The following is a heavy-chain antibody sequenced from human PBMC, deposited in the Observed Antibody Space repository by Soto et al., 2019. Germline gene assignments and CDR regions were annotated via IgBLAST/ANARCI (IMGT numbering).Heavy chain of an antibody. J-gene: IGHJ6*03. CDR2: IYYSGST. D-gene: IGHD5-12*01. V-gene: IGHV4-39*01. CDR1: GGAVSGGPRY. Sequence: PSESQSHTGTLSGGAVSGGPRYLARIRQRPGKGLEWIGSIYYSGSTYYNPSLKSRVTISVDTSKNQFSLKLSSVTAADTAVYYCARPGVATGNRYYYYYYMDVWGKGTTVTVSS. CDR3: ARPGVATGNRYYYYYYMDV.